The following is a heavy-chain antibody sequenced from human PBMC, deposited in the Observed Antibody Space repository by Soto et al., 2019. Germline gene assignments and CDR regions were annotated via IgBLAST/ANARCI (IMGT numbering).Heavy chain of an antibody. CDR2: INHSGSS. Sequence: SETLSLTCTVHGGSFSCFYWTWIRQPPGKGLEWIGEINHSGSSNYNPPLKSRVTMSLDTSRNQFSLSLNSVTAADTAVYYCARMAGPWYFDLWGRGTLVTVSS. CDR1: GGSFSCFY. CDR3: ARMAGPWYFDL. J-gene: IGHJ2*01. V-gene: IGHV4-34*01.